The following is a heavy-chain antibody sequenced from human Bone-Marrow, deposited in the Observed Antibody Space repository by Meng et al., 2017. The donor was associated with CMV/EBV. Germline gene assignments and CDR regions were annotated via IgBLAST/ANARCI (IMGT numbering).Heavy chain of an antibody. D-gene: IGHD3-22*01. CDR2: MNPNTGNT. CDR1: GYTFTSYD. CDR3: ARDRSGYYY. Sequence: ASVKVSCKTSGYTFTSYDINWVRQATGQGLEWMGWMNPNTGNTGVAQKFQDRVTMTRDTSITTAYMELSSLRSEDTAVYYCARDRSGYYYWGQGTLVTVSS. J-gene: IGHJ4*02. V-gene: IGHV1-8*01.